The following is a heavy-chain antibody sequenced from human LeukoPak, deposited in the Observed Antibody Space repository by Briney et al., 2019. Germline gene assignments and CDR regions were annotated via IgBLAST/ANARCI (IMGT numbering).Heavy chain of an antibody. V-gene: IGHV4-39*07. CDR1: GGSISNYY. CDR3: AKSNGYGLVDI. J-gene: IGHJ3*02. CDR2: IFYSGST. Sequence: PSETLSLTCTVSGGSISNYYWGWIRQPPGKGLEWIGNIFYSGSTYYSPSLKSRVTISLDTSRNQFSLKLNSVTAADTAVYYCAKSNGYGLVDIWGQGTMVTVSS. D-gene: IGHD3-10*01.